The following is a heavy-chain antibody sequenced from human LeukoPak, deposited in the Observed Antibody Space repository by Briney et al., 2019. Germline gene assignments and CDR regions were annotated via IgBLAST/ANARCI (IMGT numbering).Heavy chain of an antibody. J-gene: IGHJ4*02. CDR1: GFSFSNYW. D-gene: IGHD3-3*01. V-gene: IGHV3-74*01. CDR2: INSDGSTT. Sequence: GGSLRLSCTASGFSFSNYWMHWVRQAPGKGLVWVSRINSDGSTTTYADSVKGRFTISRDNAKNTLYLQMNSLRADDTAVYYCVGGSPEWHQPLDYWGQGTLVTVSS. CDR3: VGGSPEWHQPLDY.